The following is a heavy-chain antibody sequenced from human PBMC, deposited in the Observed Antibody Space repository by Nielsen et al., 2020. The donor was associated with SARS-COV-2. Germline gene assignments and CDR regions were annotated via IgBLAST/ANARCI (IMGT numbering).Heavy chain of an antibody. CDR3: ARAYYYDSSGDENPYFDY. V-gene: IGHV1-69*04. D-gene: IGHD3-22*01. CDR2: IIPILGIA. Sequence: SVKVSCKASGGIFSSYAISWVRQAPGQGLEWMGRIIPILGIANYAQKSQGRVTITADKSTSTAYMELSSLRSEDTAVYYCARAYYYDSSGDENPYFDYWGQGTPVTVSS. J-gene: IGHJ4*02. CDR1: GGIFSSYA.